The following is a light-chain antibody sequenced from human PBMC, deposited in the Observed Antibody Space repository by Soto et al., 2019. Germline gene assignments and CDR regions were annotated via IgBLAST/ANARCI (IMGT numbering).Light chain of an antibody. CDR3: SGYTRSRTLVV. CDR2: EVT. V-gene: IGLV2-14*01. J-gene: IGLJ2*01. Sequence: QSALTQPPSVSGSPGQSLTISCTGTSTDVVGYNYVSWYQQHPGKAPKLMIYEVTKRPSGVYHRFSGSNSGNTPSLTNAGRPAEDEADDYCSGYTRSRTLVVFFEGTKLTVL. CDR1: STDVVGYNY.